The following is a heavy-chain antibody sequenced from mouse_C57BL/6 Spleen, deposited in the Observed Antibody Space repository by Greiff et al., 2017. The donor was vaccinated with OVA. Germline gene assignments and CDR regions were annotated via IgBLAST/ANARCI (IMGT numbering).Heavy chain of an antibody. CDR1: GYTFTSYW. CDR3: AEGNAYAMEY. CDR2: ISPGRGST. J-gene: IGHJ4*01. V-gene: IGHV1-55*01. Sequence: QVHVKQPGAELVKPGASVKMSCKASGYTFTSYWITWVKPRPGQGLEWIGDISPGRGSTNYNEKFTSKATLTVDTSSSTAYMQLSSLTAEDSAVYYCAEGNAYAMEYGGKGTSVTVAA.